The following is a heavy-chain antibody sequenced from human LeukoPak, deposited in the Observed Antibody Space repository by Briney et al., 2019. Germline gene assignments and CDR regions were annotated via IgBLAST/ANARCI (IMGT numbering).Heavy chain of an antibody. Sequence: SATLSLTCTVSGGSVSSASDYWSWIRQPPGKGLEWIGYIYYSGTTYYNPSLRSRVTISIDTSKNQFSLRLSSVTAADTAVYYCARRPEGWFDPWGQGTLVTVSS. J-gene: IGHJ5*02. CDR2: IYYSGTT. CDR3: ARRPEGWFDP. D-gene: IGHD1-14*01. V-gene: IGHV4-61*01. CDR1: GGSVSSASDY.